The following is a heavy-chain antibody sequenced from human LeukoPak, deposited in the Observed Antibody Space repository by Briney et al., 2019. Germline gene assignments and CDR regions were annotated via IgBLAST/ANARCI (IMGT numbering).Heavy chain of an antibody. CDR3: ARDTLTGGYYYYYYMDV. CDR2: IIPIFGTA. D-gene: IGHD1-14*01. CDR1: GGTFSSYA. J-gene: IGHJ6*03. Sequence: ASVKVSCKTSGGTFSSYAISWVRQAPGQGLEWMGGIIPIFGTANYAQKFQGRVTLTADKSTSTAYMELSSLRSEDTAVYYCARDTLTGGYYYYYYMDVWGKGTTVTVSS. V-gene: IGHV1-69*06.